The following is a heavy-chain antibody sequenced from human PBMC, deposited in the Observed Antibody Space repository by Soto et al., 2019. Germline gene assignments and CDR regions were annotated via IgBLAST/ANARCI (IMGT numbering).Heavy chain of an antibody. Sequence: GGSLRLSCAASGFIFSDYYMSWVRQTPGKGLEWISYISTRSTYTNYADSVKGRFTISRDNTKNSLYLQMDSLRVEDTAVYYCARDLAWKRGKVGRYYYGMDVWGQGTTVTVSS. J-gene: IGHJ6*02. D-gene: IGHD1-1*01. V-gene: IGHV3-11*06. CDR1: GFIFSDYY. CDR2: ISTRSTYT. CDR3: ARDLAWKRGKVGRYYYGMDV.